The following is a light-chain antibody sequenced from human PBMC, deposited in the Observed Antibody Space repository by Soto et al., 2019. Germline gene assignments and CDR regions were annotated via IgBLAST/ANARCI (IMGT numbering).Light chain of an antibody. CDR3: TSHAGTINFPYI. CDR1: SSDVGGYNY. Sequence: QSALTQPASVSGSPGQSITISCAGTSSDVGGYNYVSWYQQHPGKAPKLMIYEVSNRPSGVSDRFSGSKSGNTASLTVSGLQAEDESDYYCTSHAGTINFPYIFGTGTTLTVL. CDR2: EVS. J-gene: IGLJ1*01. V-gene: IGLV2-14*01.